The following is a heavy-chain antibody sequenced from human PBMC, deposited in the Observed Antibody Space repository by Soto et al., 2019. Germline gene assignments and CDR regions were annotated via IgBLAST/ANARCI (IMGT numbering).Heavy chain of an antibody. J-gene: IGHJ6*02. CDR2: IYYSGSS. Sequence: PSETLSLTCTVSGDSISRNGHFWTWIRQHPGKGLEWIGYIYYSGSSYYNPSLKSRAIISVDTSKNQFSLNLTAVTAADTAVYYCARGTMLRGPGYYYAMDIWGQGTTVTVSS. CDR1: GDSISRNGHF. D-gene: IGHD3-10*01. CDR3: ARGTMLRGPGYYYAMDI. V-gene: IGHV4-31*03.